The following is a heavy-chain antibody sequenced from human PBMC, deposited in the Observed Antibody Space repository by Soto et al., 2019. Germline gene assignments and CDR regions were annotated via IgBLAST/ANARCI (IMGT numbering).Heavy chain of an antibody. Sequence: SLRLSCTASGFTFGDYAMSWVRQAPGKGLEWVGFIRSKAYGGTTEYAASVKGRFTISRDDSKSIAYLQMNSLKTEDTAVYYCTSSYSRRGYSYGLPDYYYGMDVWGQGTTVTVSS. CDR2: IRSKAYGGTT. V-gene: IGHV3-49*04. CDR1: GFTFGDYA. CDR3: TSSYSRRGYSYGLPDYYYGMDV. D-gene: IGHD5-18*01. J-gene: IGHJ6*02.